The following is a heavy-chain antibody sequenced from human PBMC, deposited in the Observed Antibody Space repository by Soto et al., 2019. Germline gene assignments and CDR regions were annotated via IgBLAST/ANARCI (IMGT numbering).Heavy chain of an antibody. CDR1: GFTFSSYA. CDR2: ISGSGGST. J-gene: IGHJ6*02. D-gene: IGHD5-18*01. Sequence: GGSLRLSCAASGFTFSSYAMSWVRQAPGKGLEWVSAISGSGGSTYYADSVKGRFTISRDNSKNTLYLQMNSLRAEDTAVYYCAKARGYSYGSSSGPLVVRAHYGMDVWGQGTTVTVSS. V-gene: IGHV3-23*01. CDR3: AKARGYSYGSSSGPLVVRAHYGMDV.